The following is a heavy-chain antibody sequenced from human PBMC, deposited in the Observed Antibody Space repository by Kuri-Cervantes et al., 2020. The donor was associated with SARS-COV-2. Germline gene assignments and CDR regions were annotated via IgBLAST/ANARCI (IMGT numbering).Heavy chain of an antibody. CDR3: ARAGTAPHWYFDL. CDR2: IGTAGDP. CDR1: GFTFSSYD. V-gene: IGHV3-13*05. J-gene: IGHJ2*01. D-gene: IGHD6-13*01. Sequence: GESLKISCAASGFTFSSYDMHWVRQAIGKGLEWVSAIGTAGDPYYPGSVKGRFTISRENAKNSLYLQMNSLRAGDTAVYYCARAGTAPHWYFDLWGRGTLVTVSS.